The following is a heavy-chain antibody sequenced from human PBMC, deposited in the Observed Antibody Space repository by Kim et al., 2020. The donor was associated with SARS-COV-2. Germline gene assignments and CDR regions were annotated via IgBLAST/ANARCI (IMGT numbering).Heavy chain of an antibody. V-gene: IGHV3-74*01. Sequence: NDGTTHRYADSVKGRFTISRDNSKNTLYLQMTGLRADDTGVYYCTRGPFWGQGTLVTVSS. J-gene: IGHJ4*02. CDR2: NDGTTH. CDR3: TRGPF.